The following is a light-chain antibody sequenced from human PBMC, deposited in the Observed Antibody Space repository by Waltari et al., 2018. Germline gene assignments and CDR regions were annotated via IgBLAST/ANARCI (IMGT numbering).Light chain of an antibody. CDR1: QSVSRS. V-gene: IGKV3-20*01. CDR3: QHYVRLPVS. Sequence: EIVLTQSPGTLSLSLGERAPLSCRASQSVSRSLACYQQNPGQAPRLLIYGASSRATGVPDRFSGSGSGTDFSLTISRLEPEDFAVYYCQHYVRLPVSFGQGTKVEIK. J-gene: IGKJ1*01. CDR2: GAS.